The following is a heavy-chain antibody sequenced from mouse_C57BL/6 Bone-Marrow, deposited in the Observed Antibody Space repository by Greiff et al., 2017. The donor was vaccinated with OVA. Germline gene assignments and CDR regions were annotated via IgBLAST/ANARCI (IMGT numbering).Heavy chain of an antibody. CDR2: IYPGDGDT. D-gene: IGHD1-1*01. CDR3: ARSSYGSSYDY. CDR1: GYTFTSYD. Sequence: QVQLQQSGPELVKPGASVKLSCKASGYTFTSYDINWVKQRPGQGLEWIGWIYPGDGDTNYNGKFKGKATLTADKSSSTAYMQLSSLTSEDSAVYFCARSSYGSSYDYWGQGTTLTVSS. V-gene: IGHV1S56*01. J-gene: IGHJ2*01.